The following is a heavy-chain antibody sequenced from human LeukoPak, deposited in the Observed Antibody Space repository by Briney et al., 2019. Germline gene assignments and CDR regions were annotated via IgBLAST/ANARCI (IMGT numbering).Heavy chain of an antibody. CDR2: IIPIFGTA. J-gene: IGHJ4*02. Sequence: LVKVSCKASGGTFSSYAISWVRQAPGQGLEWTGGIIPIFGTANYAQKFQGRVTITADESTSTAYMELSSLRSEDTAVYYCAPYGSGSRDYWGQGTLVTVSS. CDR3: APYGSGSRDY. D-gene: IGHD3-10*01. CDR1: GGTFSSYA. V-gene: IGHV1-69*01.